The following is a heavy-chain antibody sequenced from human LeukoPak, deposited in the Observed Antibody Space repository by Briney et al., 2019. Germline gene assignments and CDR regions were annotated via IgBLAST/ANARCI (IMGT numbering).Heavy chain of an antibody. Sequence: SVKVSCKASGGTFSSYAISWVRQVPGQGLEWMGGIIPIFGTANYAQKFQGRVTITADKSTSTAYMELSSLRSDDTAVYYCARDPFMTTVTTSFFDPWGQGTLVTVSS. V-gene: IGHV1-69*06. D-gene: IGHD4-17*01. J-gene: IGHJ5*02. CDR2: IIPIFGTA. CDR1: GGTFSSYA. CDR3: ARDPFMTTVTTSFFDP.